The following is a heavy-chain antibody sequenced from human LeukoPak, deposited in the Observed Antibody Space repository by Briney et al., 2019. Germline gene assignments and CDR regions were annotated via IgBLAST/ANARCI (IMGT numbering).Heavy chain of an antibody. D-gene: IGHD1-14*01. CDR2: IWYDGSNK. V-gene: IGHV3-33*01. J-gene: IGHJ3*02. CDR1: GFTFSSYG. Sequence: GRSLRLSCAVSGFTFSSYGMHWVRQAPGKGLEWVAVIWYDGSNKYYADSVKGRFTISRDNSKNTLYLQMNSLRAEDTAVYYCARGDVVIEPPRFCGFDIWGHGTMVTVSS. CDR3: ARGDVVIEPPRFCGFDI.